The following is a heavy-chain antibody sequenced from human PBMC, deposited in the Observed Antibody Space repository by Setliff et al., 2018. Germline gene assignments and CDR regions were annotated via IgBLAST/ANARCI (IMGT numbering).Heavy chain of an antibody. CDR3: ATRGDSGSYYAAEYFQH. V-gene: IGHV1-24*01. CDR2: FDPEDGET. Sequence: ASVKVSCKVSGYTLTELSMHGVRQAPGKGLEWMGGFDPEDGETIYAQKFQGRVTMTEDTSTDTAYMELSSLRSEDTAVYYCATRGDSGSYYAAEYFQHWGQGTLVTVSS. D-gene: IGHD1-26*01. CDR1: GYTLTELS. J-gene: IGHJ1*01.